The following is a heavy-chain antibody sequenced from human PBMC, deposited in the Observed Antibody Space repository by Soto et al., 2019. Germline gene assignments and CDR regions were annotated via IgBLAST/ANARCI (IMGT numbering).Heavy chain of an antibody. J-gene: IGHJ6*02. CDR3: ARSVYCGGDCDAGPAQPHYYGMDV. Sequence: SETLSLTCTVSGGSISSSSYYWGWIRQPPGKGLEWIGSIYYSGSTYYNPSLKSRVTISVDTSKNQFSLKLSSVTAADTAVYYCARSVYCGGDCDAGPAQPHYYGMDVWGQGTTVTVSS. CDR2: IYYSGST. V-gene: IGHV4-39*01. D-gene: IGHD2-21*02. CDR1: GGSISSSSYY.